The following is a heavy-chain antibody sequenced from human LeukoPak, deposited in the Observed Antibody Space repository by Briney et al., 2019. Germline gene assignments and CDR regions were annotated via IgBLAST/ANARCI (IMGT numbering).Heavy chain of an antibody. Sequence: ASVKVSCKASGYTFTSYYMYWVRQAPGQGLEWMGIINPSGGSTSYAQKFQGRVTMTRDMSTSTVYMELSSLRSEDTAVYYCARGGLAYCGGDCYSVSGYWGQGTLVTVSS. J-gene: IGHJ4*02. V-gene: IGHV1-46*01. D-gene: IGHD2-21*02. CDR3: ARGGLAYCGGDCYSVSGY. CDR1: GYTFTSYY. CDR2: INPSGGST.